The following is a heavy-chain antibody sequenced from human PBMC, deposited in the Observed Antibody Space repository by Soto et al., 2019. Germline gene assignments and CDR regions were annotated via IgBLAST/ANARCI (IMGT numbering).Heavy chain of an antibody. V-gene: IGHV4-59*01. Sequence: QVQLQESGPGLVKPSETLSLICTVSGGSISSYYWSWIRQPPGKGLEWIGYIFYSGSTNYNPSLKSRVPISVDTSKNQFSLKLSSVTAADTAVYYCARGSGNPDYWGQGTLVTVSS. CDR1: GGSISSYY. CDR3: ARGSGNPDY. D-gene: IGHD1-26*01. CDR2: IFYSGST. J-gene: IGHJ4*02.